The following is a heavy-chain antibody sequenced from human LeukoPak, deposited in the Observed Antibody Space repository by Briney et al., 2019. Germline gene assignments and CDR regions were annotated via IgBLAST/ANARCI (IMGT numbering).Heavy chain of an antibody. CDR1: GFTFSSYS. V-gene: IGHV3-21*01. J-gene: IGHJ4*02. D-gene: IGHD6-19*01. CDR3: ARDWSRYSSGWSNFDY. Sequence: PGGSLRLSCAASGFTFSSYSMNWVRQAPGKGLEWVSSISSSSSSYIYYADSVKGRFTISRDNAKNSLYLQMNSLRAEDTAVYYCARDWSRYSSGWSNFDYWGQGTLVTVSS. CDR2: ISSSSSSYI.